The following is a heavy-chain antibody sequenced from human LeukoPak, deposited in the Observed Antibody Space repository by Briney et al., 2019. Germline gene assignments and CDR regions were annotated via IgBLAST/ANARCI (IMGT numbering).Heavy chain of an antibody. Sequence: SVKVSCKASGGTFSSYAISWVRQAPGQGLEWMGGIIPIFGTANYAQKFQGRVTITADESTSTAYVELSSLRSEDTAVYYCARDGGSYQQPAFDIWGQGTMVTVSS. CDR3: ARDGGSYQQPAFDI. D-gene: IGHD1-26*01. J-gene: IGHJ3*02. V-gene: IGHV1-69*13. CDR2: IIPIFGTA. CDR1: GGTFSSYA.